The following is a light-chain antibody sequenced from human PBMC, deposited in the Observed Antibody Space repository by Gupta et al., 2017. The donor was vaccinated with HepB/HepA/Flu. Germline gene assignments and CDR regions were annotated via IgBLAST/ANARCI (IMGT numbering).Light chain of an antibody. CDR2: DND. V-gene: IGLV1-51*01. CDR1: TSNIGGNS. J-gene: IGLJ1*01. Sequence: QFVLTQPASISAAPRQYVSTPCHGSTSNIGGNSVSWYQQFPETAPQLLIYDNDKRPSEIPDRFSASKSGTSATLDITGLQTGDEADYYCGAWDISVSAYVFGTGTGVTVL. CDR3: GAWDISVSAYV.